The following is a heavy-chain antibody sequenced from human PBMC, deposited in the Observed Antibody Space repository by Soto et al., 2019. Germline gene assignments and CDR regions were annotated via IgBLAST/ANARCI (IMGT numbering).Heavy chain of an antibody. CDR3: ARDPLIGTTDYGVDV. D-gene: IGHD1-7*01. V-gene: IGHV3-74*01. Sequence: EVQLVESGGGLVQPGGSLSLSCAASGFTFSTYWMHWVRQPPGKGLVWVSRINNDGSNTAYADSVKGRFTISRDNAQSTLYLQMTSLRAEDTAVYCCARDPLIGTTDYGVDVWCQGTTVSVSS. CDR1: GFTFSTYW. CDR2: INNDGSNT. J-gene: IGHJ6*02.